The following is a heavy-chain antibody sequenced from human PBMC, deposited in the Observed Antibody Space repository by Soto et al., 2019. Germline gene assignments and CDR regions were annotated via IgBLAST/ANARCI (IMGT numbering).Heavy chain of an antibody. J-gene: IGHJ6*02. CDR2: IKQDGSEK. D-gene: IGHD6-13*01. CDR3: ARLVGAAAGTFDYYYYGMDV. V-gene: IGHV3-7*05. Sequence: GGSLRLSCAASGFTFNSYWMSWVRQAPGKGLEWVANIKQDGSEKYYVDSVKGRFTISRDNAKNSLYLQMNSLRAEDTAVYYCARLVGAAAGTFDYYYYGMDVWGQGTTVTVSS. CDR1: GFTFNSYW.